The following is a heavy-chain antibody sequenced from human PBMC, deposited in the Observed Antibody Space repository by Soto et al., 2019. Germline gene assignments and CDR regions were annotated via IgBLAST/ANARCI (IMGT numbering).Heavy chain of an antibody. D-gene: IGHD6-19*01. J-gene: IGHJ4*02. CDR2: IWYDGSNK. Sequence: QVQLVESGGGVVQPGRSLRLSCAASGFTFSSYGMHWVRQAPGKGLEWVAVIWYDGSNKYYADSVKGRFTISRDNSKNTLYLPMNSLRAVDTAVYYCARESRIAVAGTCLGYWGQGTLVTVS. CDR3: ARESRIAVAGTCLGY. CDR1: GFTFSSYG. V-gene: IGHV3-33*01.